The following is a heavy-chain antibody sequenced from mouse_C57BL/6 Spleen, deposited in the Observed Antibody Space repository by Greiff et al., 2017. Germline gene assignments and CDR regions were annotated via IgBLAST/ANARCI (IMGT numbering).Heavy chain of an antibody. Sequence: QVQLQQSGAELARPGASVKLSCKASGYTFTSYGISWVKQRTGQGLEWIGEIYPRSGNTYYNEKFKGKATLTADKSSSTAYMGLRSLTSEDSAVYFCARAGPHYYGSSYGDYWGQGTTLTVSS. CDR1: GYTFTSYG. CDR2: IYPRSGNT. J-gene: IGHJ2*01. D-gene: IGHD1-1*01. V-gene: IGHV1-81*01. CDR3: ARAGPHYYGSSYGDY.